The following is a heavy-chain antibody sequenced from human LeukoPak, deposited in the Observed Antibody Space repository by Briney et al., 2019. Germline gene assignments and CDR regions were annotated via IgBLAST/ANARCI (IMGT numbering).Heavy chain of an antibody. CDR3: ARVLGYSYGYRY. J-gene: IGHJ4*02. V-gene: IGHV1-69*04. Sequence: ASVKVSCKASGGTFSSYAISWVRQAPGQGLEWMGRIIPILGIANYAQKFQGRVTITADKSTSTAYMELSSLRSEDTAVYYCARVLGYSYGYRYWGQGTLVTVSS. D-gene: IGHD5-18*01. CDR2: IIPILGIA. CDR1: GGTFSSYA.